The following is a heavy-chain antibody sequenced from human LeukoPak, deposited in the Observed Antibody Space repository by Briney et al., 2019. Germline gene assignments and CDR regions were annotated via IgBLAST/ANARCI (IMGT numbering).Heavy chain of an antibody. CDR2: ITGSSSYI. J-gene: IGHJ4*02. Sequence: GGSLRLSCSAPGFSFRSYSIDWVRQAPGQGLEWVSSITGSSSYISYADSVKGRFTISRDNAENSLFLQMNSLRPEDTAVYFCARDRLEGGETFDSWGQGTLVTVSS. V-gene: IGHV3-21*01. CDR3: ARDRLEGGETFDS. CDR1: GFSFRSYS. D-gene: IGHD1-1*01.